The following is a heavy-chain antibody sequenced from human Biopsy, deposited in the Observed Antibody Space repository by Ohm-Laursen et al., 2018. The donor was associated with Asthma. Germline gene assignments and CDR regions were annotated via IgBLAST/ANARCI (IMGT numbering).Heavy chain of an antibody. V-gene: IGHV1-18*01. Sequence: ASVKVSCQTSGYTFNSAGITWVRQAPGQGLEWMGWISVYNGNTKVAQKLQDRVTMITDASTSTAYMELRSLRSDDAAVYFCARAVDYSHYYGIDVWGQGTTVTVS. CDR1: GYTFNSAG. D-gene: IGHD3-10*01. CDR3: ARAVDYSHYYGIDV. CDR2: ISVYNGNT. J-gene: IGHJ6*02.